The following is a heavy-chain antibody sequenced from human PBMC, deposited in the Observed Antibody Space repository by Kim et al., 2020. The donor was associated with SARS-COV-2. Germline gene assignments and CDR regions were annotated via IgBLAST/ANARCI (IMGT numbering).Heavy chain of an antibody. CDR2: IYHNGST. V-gene: IGHV4-4*02. D-gene: IGHD3-16*01. Sequence: SETLSLTCAVSGGSISSSNWWWWGRHPPGKRLVGMVGIYHNGSTNYNPSLKSRVTILVDKSQNQFSLKLISVTAAETAVDYCARRNRPRGGSVSHNWLDPCGQGTPVPVSS. CDR3: ARRNRPRGGSVSHNWLDP. CDR1: GGSISSSNW. J-gene: IGHJ5*02.